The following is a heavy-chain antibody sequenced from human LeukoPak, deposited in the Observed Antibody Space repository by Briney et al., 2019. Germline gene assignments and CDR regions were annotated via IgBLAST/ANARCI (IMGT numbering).Heavy chain of an antibody. CDR3: ASSTTGYCSSTSKCDYYYMDF. Sequence: GGSLRLSCAASGFTFSSYWMSWVRQAPGKGLEWVANIKQDGSEKYYVDSVKGRFTISRDNAKNSLYLQMNSLRAEDTAVYYCASSTTGYCSSTSKCDYYYMDFWGKGTTVTVSS. CDR2: IKQDGSEK. D-gene: IGHD2-2*01. V-gene: IGHV3-7*01. J-gene: IGHJ6*03. CDR1: GFTFSSYW.